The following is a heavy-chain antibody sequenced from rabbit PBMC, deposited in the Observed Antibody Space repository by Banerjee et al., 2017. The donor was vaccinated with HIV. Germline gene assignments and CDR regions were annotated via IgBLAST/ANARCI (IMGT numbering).Heavy chain of an antibody. J-gene: IGHJ4*01. CDR2: IYVGSSGST. V-gene: IGHV1S45*01. CDR1: GFSFSSSYY. Sequence: QEQLEESGGDLVKPEGSLTLTCTTSGFSFSSSYYMCWVRQAPGKGLEWIGCIYVGSSGSTYYASWAKGRFTISKTSTTVTLQMTSLTAADTATYFCARRDGGSSYSMNLWGQGTLVTVS. CDR3: ARRDGGSSYSMNL. D-gene: IGHD7-1*01.